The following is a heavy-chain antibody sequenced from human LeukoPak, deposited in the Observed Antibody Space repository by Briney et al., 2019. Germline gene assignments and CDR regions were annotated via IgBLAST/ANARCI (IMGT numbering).Heavy chain of an antibody. CDR1: GQTLRELA. CDR3: ATGGRTDDIGYYFAHRFFRH. V-gene: IGHV1-24*01. D-gene: IGHD3-22*01. Sequence: ASVKVSCTVSGQTLRELAMHWVRLAPEKGLEWMGGFDPENGETSFAQKFQGRVSMTEDTSTDTAYMELSSLRSEDTALYFCATGGRTDDIGYYFAHRFFRHWGQGTQVTVSS. CDR2: FDPENGET. J-gene: IGHJ1*01.